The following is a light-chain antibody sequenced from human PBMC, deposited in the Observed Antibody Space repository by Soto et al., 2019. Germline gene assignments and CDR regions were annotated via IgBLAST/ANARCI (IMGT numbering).Light chain of an antibody. CDR3: QQYNNWPIT. CDR2: GAS. V-gene: IGKV3-15*01. Sequence: EIGMTQSPATVSVSTGERATLSCRASQYLSSSYLAWYQQKPGQAPRVVIYGASTRATGIPARFSGSGSGTEFTLTISSLQSEDFAVYYCQQYNNWPITFGQGTRLEIK. CDR1: QYLSSSY. J-gene: IGKJ5*01.